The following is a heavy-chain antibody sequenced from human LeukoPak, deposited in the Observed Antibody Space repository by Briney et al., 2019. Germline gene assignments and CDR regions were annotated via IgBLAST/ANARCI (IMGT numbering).Heavy chain of an antibody. CDR2: IRNSGGDT. D-gene: IGHD6-19*01. CDR3: AKESDDSGWSDYFEK. Sequence: RGGSLRLSCVASGFTFNTYAMSCVRQAPGEGLDCVSTIRNSGGDTYCADSVKGRFTISRDNSKNTLYLQMKRLRAEDTAVYYCAKESDDSGWSDYFEKWGQGTLVTVSS. J-gene: IGHJ4*02. CDR1: GFTFNTYA. V-gene: IGHV3-23*01.